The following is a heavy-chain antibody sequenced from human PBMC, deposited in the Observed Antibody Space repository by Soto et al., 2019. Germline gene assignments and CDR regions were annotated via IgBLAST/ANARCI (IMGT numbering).Heavy chain of an antibody. J-gene: IGHJ3*02. Sequence: QVQLQESGPGLVKPSETLSLTCTVSGGSVSSGSYYWSWIRQPPGKGLEWIGYIYYSGSTNYNPSLKSRVPISGDPSKNQFSRTLSSVTAADTAVYYWAGLHLTRGAFDIWGQGTMVTVSS. CDR3: AGLHLTRGAFDI. CDR1: GGSVSSGSYY. V-gene: IGHV4-61*01. CDR2: IYYSGST.